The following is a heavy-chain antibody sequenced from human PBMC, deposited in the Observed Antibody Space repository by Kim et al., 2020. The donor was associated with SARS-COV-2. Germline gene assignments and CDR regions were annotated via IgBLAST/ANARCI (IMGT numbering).Heavy chain of an antibody. CDR1: GFTFSSYG. V-gene: IGHV3-33*01. CDR2: IWYDGSNK. CDR3: ARPAQRYSSSMFFYYYGMDV. D-gene: IGHD6-6*01. Sequence: GGSLRLSCAASGFTFSSYGMHWVRQAPGKGLEWVAVIWYDGSNKYYADSVKGRFTISRDNSKNTLYLQMNSLRAEDTAVYYCARPAQRYSSSMFFYYYGMDVWGQGTTVTVSS. J-gene: IGHJ6*02.